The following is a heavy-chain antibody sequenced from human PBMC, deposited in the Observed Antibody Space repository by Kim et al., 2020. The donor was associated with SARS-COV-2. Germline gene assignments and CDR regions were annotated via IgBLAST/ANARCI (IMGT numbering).Heavy chain of an antibody. Sequence: ASVKVSCKASGYTFTSYYMHWVRQAPGQGLEWMGIINPSGGSTSYAQKFQGRVTMTRDTSTSTVYMELSSLRSEDTAVYYCARGSTAHGSGSYYNDYYYGMDVWGQGTTVTVSS. CDR2: INPSGGST. D-gene: IGHD3-10*01. J-gene: IGHJ6*02. CDR1: GYTFTSYY. CDR3: ARGSTAHGSGSYYNDYYYGMDV. V-gene: IGHV1-46*01.